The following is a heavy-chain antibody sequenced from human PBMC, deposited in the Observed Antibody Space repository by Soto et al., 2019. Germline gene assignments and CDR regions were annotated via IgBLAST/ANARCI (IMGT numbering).Heavy chain of an antibody. Sequence: GASVKVSCKASGYSFTSCGINWVRQAPGQGLEWMGWISTYNGDTNYAQKLQGRVTMTTDTSTTTAYMELRSLRSDDTAVYYCARGDSTGSPRGWFDPWGQGTLVTVSS. CDR2: ISTYNGDT. CDR1: GYSFTSCG. J-gene: IGHJ5*02. D-gene: IGHD6-19*01. CDR3: ARGDSTGSPRGWFDP. V-gene: IGHV1-18*04.